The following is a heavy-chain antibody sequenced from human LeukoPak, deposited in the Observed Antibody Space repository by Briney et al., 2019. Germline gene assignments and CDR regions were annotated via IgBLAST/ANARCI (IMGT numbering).Heavy chain of an antibody. V-gene: IGHV3-23*01. D-gene: IGHD3-10*01. CDR3: ARSRFAGFDY. Sequence: PGGTLRLSCAASGFTFSSYSMSWVRQAPGKGLEWVSAISGSGGSTYYADSVKGRFTISRDNSKNTLYLQMNSLRAEDTAVYYCARSRFAGFDYWGQGTLVTVSS. CDR1: GFTFSSYS. J-gene: IGHJ4*02. CDR2: ISGSGGST.